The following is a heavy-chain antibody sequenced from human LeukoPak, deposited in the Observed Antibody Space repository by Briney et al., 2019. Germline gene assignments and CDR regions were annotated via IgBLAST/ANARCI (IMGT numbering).Heavy chain of an antibody. D-gene: IGHD3-10*01. CDR2: IYSGGNT. Sequence: GGSLRLSCAASGFTFSNSGMSWVRQAPGKGLEWVSFIYSGGNTHYSDSVKGRFTISRDNAKNSLYLQMNSLRAEDTAVYYCASTYYYGSGSYPPYWYFDLWGRGTLVTVSS. J-gene: IGHJ2*01. V-gene: IGHV3-69-1*02. CDR1: GFTFSNSG. CDR3: ASTYYYGSGSYPPYWYFDL.